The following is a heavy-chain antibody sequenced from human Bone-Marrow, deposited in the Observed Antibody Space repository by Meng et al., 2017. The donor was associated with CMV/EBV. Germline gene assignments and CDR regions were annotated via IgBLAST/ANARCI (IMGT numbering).Heavy chain of an antibody. CDR3: AKHDVAVPAALDY. CDR1: GYTFTGYY. D-gene: IGHD2-2*01. V-gene: IGHV1-2*02. Sequence: ASVKVSCKASGYTFTGYYMHWVRQAPGQGLEWMGWINPNGGGTNYAQKFQGRVTMTRDTSISTAYMELSRLRSDDTAVYYCAKHDVAVPAALDYWGQGTLVTVSS. CDR2: INPNGGGT. J-gene: IGHJ4*02.